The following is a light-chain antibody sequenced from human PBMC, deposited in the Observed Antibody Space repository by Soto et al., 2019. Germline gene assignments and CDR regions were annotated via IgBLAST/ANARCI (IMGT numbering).Light chain of an antibody. V-gene: IGLV2-14*01. CDR3: SSYTSDNTLV. J-gene: IGLJ3*02. CDR2: EVS. Sequence: QSVLTQPASVSGSPGQSIAISCTGTSTDVGGYNYVSWYQQHPGKAPKLIIYEVSSWPSGVSNRFSGAKSGNTASLTISGLQAEDEADYYCSSYTSDNTLVFGGGTKVTVL. CDR1: STDVGGYNY.